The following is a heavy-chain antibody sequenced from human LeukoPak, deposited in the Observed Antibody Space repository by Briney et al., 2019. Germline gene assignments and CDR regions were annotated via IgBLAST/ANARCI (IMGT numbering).Heavy chain of an antibody. Sequence: SETLSLTCTVSRGSISSYYWTWMRQPAGKGLEWIGRIYTSGSTNYNPSLKSRVTMSVDTSKNQFSLKLSSVTAADTAVYYCARDRGSWYYLGIANYGMDVWGQGTTVTVSS. CDR3: ARDRGSWYYLGIANYGMDV. CDR1: RGSISSYY. D-gene: IGHD6-13*01. CDR2: IYTSGST. J-gene: IGHJ6*02. V-gene: IGHV4-4*07.